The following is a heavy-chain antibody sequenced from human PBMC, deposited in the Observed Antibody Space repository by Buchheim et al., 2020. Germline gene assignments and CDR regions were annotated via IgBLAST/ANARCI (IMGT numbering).Heavy chain of an antibody. D-gene: IGHD2-8*01. V-gene: IGHV4-59*01. J-gene: IGHJ4*02. CDR1: GGSIKRYY. CDR2: IFYTGGT. CDR3: ATFTYGLGHDF. Sequence: QVQLLESGPGRVKPSETLSLTCTVSGGSIKRYYWSWIRQPPGKRPEWIGYIFYTGGTNYKPSLKSRVIISVDPSKNQFSLRLNSVTAADTAVYYCATFTYGLGHDFWGQGTL.